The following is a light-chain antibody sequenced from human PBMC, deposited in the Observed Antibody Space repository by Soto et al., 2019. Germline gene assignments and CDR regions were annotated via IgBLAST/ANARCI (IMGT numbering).Light chain of an antibody. V-gene: IGKV1-33*01. Sequence: DIQMTQSPSSLSASVGDRVTITCQASQDISNYLYWYQQKPGKAPKLLIYDASNLETGVPSRFSGSRSGTDFTFTISSLQPEDIATYYCQQYDNLPLTFGGGTKVEIK. J-gene: IGKJ4*01. CDR2: DAS. CDR1: QDISNY. CDR3: QQYDNLPLT.